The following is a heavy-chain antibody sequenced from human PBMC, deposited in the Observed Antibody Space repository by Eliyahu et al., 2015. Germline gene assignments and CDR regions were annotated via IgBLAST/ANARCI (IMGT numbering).Heavy chain of an antibody. J-gene: IGHJ5*02. V-gene: IGHV3-23*01. Sequence: EVQLLESGGGLVQPGGSLRLSCXASGFTFSXXAMSWVRQXXGXGLEWVXXISGSGGSTYYADSVKGRFTISRDNSKNTLYLQMNSLRAEDTAVYYCAKKTREGWFDPWGQGTLVTVSS. CDR2: ISGSGGST. CDR3: AKKTREGWFDP. CDR1: GFTFSXXA. D-gene: IGHD4-23*01.